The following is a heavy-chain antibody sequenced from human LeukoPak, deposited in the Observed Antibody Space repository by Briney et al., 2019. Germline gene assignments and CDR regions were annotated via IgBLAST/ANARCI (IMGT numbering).Heavy chain of an antibody. CDR2: IYYSGST. Sequence: KPSETLSLTCTVSGGSISSSSYYWGWIRQPPGKGLEWIGSIYYSGSTYYNPSLKSRVTISVDTSKNQFSLKLSSVTAADTAVYYCARQRTYYDFWSGYYPSTDFDYWGQGTLVTVSS. CDR1: GGSISSSSYY. D-gene: IGHD3-3*01. CDR3: ARQRTYYDFWSGYYPSTDFDY. V-gene: IGHV4-39*01. J-gene: IGHJ4*02.